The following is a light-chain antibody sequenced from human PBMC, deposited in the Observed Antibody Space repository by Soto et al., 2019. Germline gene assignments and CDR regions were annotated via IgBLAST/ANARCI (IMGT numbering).Light chain of an antibody. CDR1: QSVSSY. Sequence: EIVLTQSPATLSLSPGERATLSCRASQSVSSYLAWYQQKPGQAPRLLIYDASNRATGIPARFSGSGSGTDFTLTISILEPEYFAVYYCQQRSNWITFGQGTRLEIE. CDR2: DAS. J-gene: IGKJ5*01. CDR3: QQRSNWIT. V-gene: IGKV3-11*01.